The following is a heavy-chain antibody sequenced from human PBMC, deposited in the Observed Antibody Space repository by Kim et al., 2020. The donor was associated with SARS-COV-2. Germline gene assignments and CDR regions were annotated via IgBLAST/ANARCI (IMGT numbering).Heavy chain of an antibody. J-gene: IGHJ4*02. CDR3: ARIYYGGDYTWGFIDY. V-gene: IGHV5-51*01. CDR1: GYSFTSYW. CDR2: IYPGDSDT. Sequence: GESLKISCKGSGYSFTSYWIGWVRQMPGKGLEWMGIIYPGDSDTRYSPSFQGQVTISADKSISTAYLQWSSLKASDTAMYYCARIYYGGDYTWGFIDYWGQGTLVTVSS. D-gene: IGHD2-21*02.